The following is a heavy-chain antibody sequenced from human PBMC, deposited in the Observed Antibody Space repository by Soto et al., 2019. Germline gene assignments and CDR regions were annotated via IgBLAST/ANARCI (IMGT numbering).Heavy chain of an antibody. J-gene: IGHJ4*02. CDR1: GYTFTSYY. CDR2: INPSGGST. D-gene: IGHD3-22*01. CDR3: AIGEDYFATSSGPWPFDY. Sequence: QVQLVQSGAEVKKPGASVKVSCKASGYTFTSYYMHWVRQAPGQGLEWMGIINPSGGSTSYAQKFQGGVTMIRDTSTSTVDMELSSLRSEDTAVYYCAIGEDYFATSSGPWPFDYWGQGTLVTVSS. V-gene: IGHV1-46*01.